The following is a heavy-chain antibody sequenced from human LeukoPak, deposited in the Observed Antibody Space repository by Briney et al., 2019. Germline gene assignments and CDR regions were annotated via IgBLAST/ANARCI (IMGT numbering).Heavy chain of an antibody. D-gene: IGHD4-11*01. CDR2: IYTGGST. CDR3: AGTNSDYSLDY. J-gene: IGHJ4*02. V-gene: IGHV4-4*07. CDR1: GGSISSYY. Sequence: PSETLSLTCTVSGGSISSYYWSWIRQPAGKGLEWIGRIYTGGSTNYNPSLKSRVTMSVDTSKNQFSLKLSSVTAADTAVYYCAGTNSDYSLDYWGQGTLVTVSS.